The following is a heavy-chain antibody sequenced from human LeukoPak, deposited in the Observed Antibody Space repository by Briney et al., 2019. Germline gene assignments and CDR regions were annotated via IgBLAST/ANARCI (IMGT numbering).Heavy chain of an antibody. Sequence: PSETLSLTCAVYGGSFSGYYWSWIRQPPGKGLEWIGEINHSGSTNYNPSLKSRVTISVDTSKNQFSLKLSSVTAADTAVYYCAREIKGGYCSSTSCYAPPYYYYYMDVWGKGTTVTVSS. CDR2: INHSGST. CDR3: AREIKGGYCSSTSCYAPPYYYYYMDV. J-gene: IGHJ6*03. D-gene: IGHD2-2*01. V-gene: IGHV4-34*01. CDR1: GGSFSGYY.